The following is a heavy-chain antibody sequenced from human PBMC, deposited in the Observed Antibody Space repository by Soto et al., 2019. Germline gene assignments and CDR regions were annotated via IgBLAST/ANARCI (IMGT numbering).Heavy chain of an antibody. CDR3: ARDSPVRRSSDGGTLDY. J-gene: IGHJ4*02. CDR2: ISAYNGNT. D-gene: IGHD6-6*01. V-gene: IGHV1-18*01. CDR1: GYTFTSYG. Sequence: QVQLVQSGAEVKKPGASVKVSCKASGYTFTSYGISWVRQAPGQGLEWMGWISAYNGNTNYAQKLQGRVTMTTDTSTSTDYMELRSLRSDDTAVYYCARDSPVRRSSDGGTLDYWGQGTLVTVSS.